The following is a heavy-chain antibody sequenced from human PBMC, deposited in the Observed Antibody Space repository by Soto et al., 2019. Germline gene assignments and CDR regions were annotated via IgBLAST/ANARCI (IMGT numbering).Heavy chain of an antibody. V-gene: IGHV4-31*03. J-gene: IGHJ5*02. CDR2: IYYSGST. Sequence: ASETLSLTCTVSGCSISSSGYYWSWIRQHPGKGLEWIGYIYYSGSTYSNPSLKSRVTISVDTSKTQFSLKLSSVTAAATAVYYFESGQYSSSWYWLGPRGKQTLVT. D-gene: IGHD6-13*01. CDR1: GCSISSSGYY. CDR3: ESGQYSSSWYWLGP.